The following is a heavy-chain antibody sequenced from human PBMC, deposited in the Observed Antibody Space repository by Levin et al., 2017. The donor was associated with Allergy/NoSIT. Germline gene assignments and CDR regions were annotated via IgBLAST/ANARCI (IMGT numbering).Heavy chain of an antibody. Sequence: GESLKISCAGSGFIVSSNYMNWVRQAPGKGLEWVSVIYSGGETYYSDSVKGRFTISRDHSKNTMYLEMNNLRAEDKAVYYCAGDRGDGSGGRYYCYFGYWGQGTLVTVSS. CDR3: AGDRGDGSGGRYYCYFGY. CDR1: GFIVSSNY. CDR2: IYSGGET. D-gene: IGHD2-15*01. J-gene: IGHJ4*02. V-gene: IGHV3-53*01.